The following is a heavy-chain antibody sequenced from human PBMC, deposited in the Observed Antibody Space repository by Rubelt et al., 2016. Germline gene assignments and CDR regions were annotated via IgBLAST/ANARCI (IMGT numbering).Heavy chain of an antibody. CDR3: VSSGHSYDEGH. J-gene: IGHJ4*02. V-gene: IGHV3-7*01. D-gene: IGHD5-18*01. Sequence: MNWVRQAPGKGLEWVANIKQDGSEKYYVDPVRGRFTISRDNVKNSLYLQMTSLRAEDTAVYYCVSSGHSYDEGHWGQGTQVTVSS. CDR2: IKQDGSEK.